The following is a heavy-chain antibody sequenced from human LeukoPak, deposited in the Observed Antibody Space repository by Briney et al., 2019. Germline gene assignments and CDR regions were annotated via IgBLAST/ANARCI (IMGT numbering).Heavy chain of an antibody. Sequence: GRSLRLSCAASGFTFDDYAMHWVRQAPGKGLEWVSGTSWNSGSIGYADSVKGRFTISRDNAKNSLYLQMNSLRAEDTALYYCAKATLSYSSPAAAFDYWGQGTLVTVSS. J-gene: IGHJ4*02. CDR1: GFTFDDYA. V-gene: IGHV3-9*01. CDR2: TSWNSGSI. CDR3: AKATLSYSSPAAAFDY. D-gene: IGHD6-13*01.